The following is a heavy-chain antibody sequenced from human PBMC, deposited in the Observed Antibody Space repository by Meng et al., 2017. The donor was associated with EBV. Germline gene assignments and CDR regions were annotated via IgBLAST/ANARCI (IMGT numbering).Heavy chain of an antibody. D-gene: IGHD6-19*01. CDR2: INPNSGGT. CDR3: ARVGIAVAGTGDY. Sequence: QVQLVQVGAEVKKAGASVKGSCKASGYTFTGYYMHWVRQGPGQGLEWMGRINPNSGGTNYAQKFQGRVTMTRDTSISTAYMELSRLRSDDTAVYYCARVGIAVAGTGDYWGQGTLVTVSS. J-gene: IGHJ4*02. CDR1: GYTFTGYY. V-gene: IGHV1-2*06.